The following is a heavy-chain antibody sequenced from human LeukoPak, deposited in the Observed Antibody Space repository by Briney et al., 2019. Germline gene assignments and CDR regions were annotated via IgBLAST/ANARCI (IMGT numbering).Heavy chain of an antibody. J-gene: IGHJ3*02. D-gene: IGHD1-26*01. CDR3: AKLVGYSSAFDI. CDR1: GFTFSSYA. CDR2: ISGSGGST. V-gene: IGHV3-23*01. Sequence: PGGSLRLSCAASGFTFSSYAMSWVRQAPGKGLEWVSAISGSGGSTYYADSVKGRFAISGDNSKNTLYLQMNSLRAEDTAVYYCAKLVGYSSAFDIWGQGTMVTVSS.